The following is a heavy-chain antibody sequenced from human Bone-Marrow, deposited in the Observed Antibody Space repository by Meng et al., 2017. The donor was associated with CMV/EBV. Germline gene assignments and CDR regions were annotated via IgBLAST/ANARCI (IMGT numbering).Heavy chain of an antibody. CDR1: GGTFSSYA. CDR2: IIPIFGTA. J-gene: IGHJ6*02. Sequence: SVKVSCKASGGTFSSYAISWVRQAPGQGLEWMGGIIPIFGTANYAQKFQGRVTITTDESTSTAYMELSSLRSEDTAVYYCARGVPAAIRSEGYYGMDVWGQGTTVTVSS. V-gene: IGHV1-69*05. CDR3: ARGVPAAIRSEGYYGMDV. D-gene: IGHD2-2*02.